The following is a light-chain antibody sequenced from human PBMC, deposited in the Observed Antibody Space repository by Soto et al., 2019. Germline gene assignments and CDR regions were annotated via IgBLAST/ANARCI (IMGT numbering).Light chain of an antibody. CDR1: QTISSY. V-gene: IGKV3-11*01. CDR3: QHRSNWPLMYT. J-gene: IGKJ2*01. Sequence: EIVLTQSPATLSLSPGKRATLSCRASQTISSYLAWYQQKPGQPPRLLIYDASNRATGIPARFSGSGSGTDFTLTISTLEPEDFAVYCCQHRSNWPLMYTCGQGTKLEIK. CDR2: DAS.